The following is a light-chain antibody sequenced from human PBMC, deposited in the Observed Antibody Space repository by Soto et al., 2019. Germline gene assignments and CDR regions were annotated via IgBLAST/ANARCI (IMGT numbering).Light chain of an antibody. CDR2: AAS. CDR1: QGISSW. Sequence: DIQMTQSPSSVSASVGDRVTITCRASQGISSWLAWYQQKPGKAPTLLIYAASSLQSGVPSRSSGTGSETAFPPPISSLQPEDFATYYFHQANSFPLTFGQGTRLEIK. V-gene: IGKV1-12*01. CDR3: HQANSFPLT. J-gene: IGKJ5*01.